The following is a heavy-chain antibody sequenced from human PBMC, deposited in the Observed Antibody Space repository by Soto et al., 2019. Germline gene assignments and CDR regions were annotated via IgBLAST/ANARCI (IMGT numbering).Heavy chain of an antibody. D-gene: IGHD5-12*01. CDR2: ISTSGSTR. CDR3: GRGVGYGGYDVDY. Sequence: GGSLRLSCAVSGFSFSSYEMNWVRQAPGKGPEWVSYISTSGSTRYYADSVKGRFTISRDNAKNSLYLQMRSLRDEDTAVYYCGRGVGYGGYDVDYWGQGTLVTVSS. V-gene: IGHV3-48*03. CDR1: GFSFSSYE. J-gene: IGHJ4*02.